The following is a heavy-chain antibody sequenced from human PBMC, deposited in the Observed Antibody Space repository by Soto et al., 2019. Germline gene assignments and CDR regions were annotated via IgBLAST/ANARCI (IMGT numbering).Heavy chain of an antibody. Sequence: QVQLQESGPGLVKPSQTLSLTCTVSGGSISRGDYYGSWIRQPSVKGLVWIGYIYYSGSTYYNPSTKSRGITSVDTYTNQFSLKLSYVTAADTAVYYCARGAMGLMVYDIHWFDPWGQGTPVTVSS. CDR3: ARGAMGLMVYDIHWFDP. CDR2: IYYSGST. V-gene: IGHV4-30-4*01. CDR1: GGSISRGDYY. J-gene: IGHJ5*02. D-gene: IGHD2-8*01.